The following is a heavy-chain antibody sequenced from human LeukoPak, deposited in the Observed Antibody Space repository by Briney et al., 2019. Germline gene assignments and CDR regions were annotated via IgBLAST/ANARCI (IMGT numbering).Heavy chain of an antibody. CDR2: MNPNSGNT. CDR3: AINKGDTAMNYDFDI. CDR1: GYTFTSYD. J-gene: IGHJ3*02. Sequence: ASVKVSCKASGYTFTSYDINWVRQATGQGLEWMGWMNPNSGNTGYAQKFQGRVTMTRNTSISTAYMELSSLRSEDTAVYYCAINKGDTAMNYDFDIWGQGTMVTVSS. D-gene: IGHD5-18*01. V-gene: IGHV1-8*01.